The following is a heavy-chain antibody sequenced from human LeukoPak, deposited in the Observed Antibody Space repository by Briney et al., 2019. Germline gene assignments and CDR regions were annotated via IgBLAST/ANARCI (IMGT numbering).Heavy chain of an antibody. J-gene: IGHJ5*02. CDR1: GGSISSYY. D-gene: IGHD4-17*01. CDR2: IYYSGST. V-gene: IGHV4-59*01. Sequence: SETLSLTCTVSGGSISSYYWGWIRQPPGKGLEWIGYIYYSGSTNYNPSLKSRVTISVDTSKNQFSLKLSSVTAADTAVYYCAGGYGDDYGDFYVFDPWGQGTLVTVSS. CDR3: AGGYGDDYGDFYVFDP.